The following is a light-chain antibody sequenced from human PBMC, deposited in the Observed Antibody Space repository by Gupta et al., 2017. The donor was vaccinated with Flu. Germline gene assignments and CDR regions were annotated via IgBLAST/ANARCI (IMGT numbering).Light chain of an antibody. Sequence: QSVLTQPPSVSAAPGQKVTISCSGSSSNIGSNYVSWYQHFPGTAPKLLIYEDNKRPSGIPDRFSGSKSGTSATLGITGLQTGDEANYFCGTWESGLSAGGVFGGGTKLTVL. V-gene: IGLV1-51*02. J-gene: IGLJ3*02. CDR3: GTWESGLSAGGV. CDR1: SSNIGSNY. CDR2: EDN.